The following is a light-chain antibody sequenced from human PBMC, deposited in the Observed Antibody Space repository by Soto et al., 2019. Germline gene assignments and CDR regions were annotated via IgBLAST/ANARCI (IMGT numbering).Light chain of an antibody. CDR1: QSILYSSNNKNY. V-gene: IGKV4-1*01. CDR3: QQYINTPPT. J-gene: IGKJ4*01. CDR2: WAS. Sequence: DIVMTQSPDSLAVSLGERATINCKSSQSILYSSNNKNYLAWYQQTPGQPPKLLIYWASTRESGVPDRFSGSGSETDFPLTISSLQAEDVAVYYCQQYINTPPTFGGGTKVEIK.